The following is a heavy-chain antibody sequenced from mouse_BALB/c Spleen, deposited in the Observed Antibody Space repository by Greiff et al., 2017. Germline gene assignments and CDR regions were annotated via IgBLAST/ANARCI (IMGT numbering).Heavy chain of an antibody. J-gene: IGHJ4*01. CDR1: GYSFTGYF. Sequence: VQLQQSGPELVKPGASVKISCKASGYSFTGYFMNWVMQSHGKSLEWIGRINPYNGDTFYNQKFKGKATLTVDKSSSTAHMELRSLASEDSAVYYCGRSGVYYDYSYAMDYWGQGTSVTVSS. CDR2: INPYNGDT. D-gene: IGHD2-4*01. V-gene: IGHV1-20*02. CDR3: GRSGVYYDYSYAMDY.